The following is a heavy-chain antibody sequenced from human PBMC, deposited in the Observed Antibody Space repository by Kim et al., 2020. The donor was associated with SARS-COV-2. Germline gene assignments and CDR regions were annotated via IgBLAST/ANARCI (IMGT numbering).Heavy chain of an antibody. CDR2: ISSKGDGGST. CDR3: TSAAMVRGVKGGGRKGYYFDY. D-gene: IGHD3-10*01. CDR1: GFTFGGYA. V-gene: IGHV3-49*03. J-gene: IGHJ4*02. Sequence: GGSLRLSCAASGFTFGGYAMSWFRQAPGKGLEWVGFISSKGDGGSTEYAASVRGSFTISRDDSKTIAYLNMNSLKTEDTAVYYCTSAAMVRGVKGGGRKGYYFDYWGQGTLVTVSS.